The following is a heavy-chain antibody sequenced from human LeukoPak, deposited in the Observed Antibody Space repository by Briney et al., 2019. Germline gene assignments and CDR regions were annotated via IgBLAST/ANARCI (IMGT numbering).Heavy chain of an antibody. D-gene: IGHD3-22*01. J-gene: IGHJ4*02. V-gene: IGHV4-39*01. CDR2: IYYSGST. CDR3: ARLSPFGYYDSSGYPFDY. Sequence: PSETLSLTCTVSDDSIRTNTYYWGWVRQPPGKGLEWIGSIYYSGSTYYNLSLKSRVTISVDTSKRQLSLKLSSVTAADTAVYYCARLSPFGYYDSSGYPFDYWGQGTLVTVSS. CDR1: DDSIRTNTYY.